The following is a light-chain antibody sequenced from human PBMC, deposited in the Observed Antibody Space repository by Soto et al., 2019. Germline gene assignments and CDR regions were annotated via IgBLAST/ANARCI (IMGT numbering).Light chain of an antibody. CDR2: DDN. CDR1: SGSIASYY. J-gene: IGLJ3*02. V-gene: IGLV6-57*01. CDR3: QSYDSSNLWV. Sequence: NFMLTQPHSVSESPGKTVTISCTRSSGSIASYYVQWYQQRPGSSPTTVIYDDNQRPSGVPDRFSGSIDSSSNSASLTISGLKTEDEADYYCQSYDSSNLWVFGGGTKLTVL.